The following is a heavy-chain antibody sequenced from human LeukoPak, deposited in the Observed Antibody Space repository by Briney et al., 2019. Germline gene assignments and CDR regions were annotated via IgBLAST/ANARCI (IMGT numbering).Heavy chain of an antibody. CDR2: IYYSGST. J-gene: IGHJ4*02. CDR3: ARQYVPPYSSSPYYFDY. Sequence: SQTLSLTCTVSGGSISSGGYYWSWIRQHPGKGLEWIGYIYYSGSTYYNPSLKSRVTKSVDTSKNQFSLKLSSVTAADTAVYYCARQYVPPYSSSPYYFDYWGQGTLVTVSS. V-gene: IGHV4-31*03. CDR1: GGSISSGGYY. D-gene: IGHD6-6*01.